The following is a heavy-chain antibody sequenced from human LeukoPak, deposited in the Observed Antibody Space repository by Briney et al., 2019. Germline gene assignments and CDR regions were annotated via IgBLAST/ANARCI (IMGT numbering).Heavy chain of an antibody. CDR3: ARRPRVAAAGRSRMINWFDP. CDR2: IYYSGSS. Sequence: SETLSLTCSVSGGSISSSSSYWGWIRQPPGKGLEWIGSIYYSGSSFDNPALKSRVTISVDTSKNQFSLKLSSVTAADTAVYYCARRPRVAAAGRSRMINWFDPWGQGTLVTVSS. V-gene: IGHV4-39*01. CDR1: GGSISSSSSY. J-gene: IGHJ5*02. D-gene: IGHD6-13*01.